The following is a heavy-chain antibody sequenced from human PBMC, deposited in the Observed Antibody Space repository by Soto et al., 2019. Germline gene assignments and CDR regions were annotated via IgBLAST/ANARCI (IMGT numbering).Heavy chain of an antibody. V-gene: IGHV3-23*01. CDR2: ISGGGGNT. CDR1: GFTFSSYA. D-gene: IGHD6-19*01. Sequence: EVQLLESGGGLVQPGGSLRLSCAASGFTFSSYAMSWVRQTPGKGLEWVSGISGGGGNTYHADSVTGRFTISRANSRNTLDLQMTRLRAADTAISYCAKDRGAGGRFSGIAVAGIPSWGQGTLVIVSS. J-gene: IGHJ5*02. CDR3: AKDRGAGGRFSGIAVAGIPS.